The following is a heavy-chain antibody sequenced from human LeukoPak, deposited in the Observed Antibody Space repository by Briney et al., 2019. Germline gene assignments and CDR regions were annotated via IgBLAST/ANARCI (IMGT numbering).Heavy chain of an antibody. D-gene: IGHD6-19*01. CDR3: ATVDSGWHTEGYYGMDV. CDR2: FDPEDGET. J-gene: IGHJ6*02. Sequence: AASVKVSCKVSGYTLTELSMHWVRQAPGKGLEWMGVFDPEDGETIYAQKFQGRVTMTEDTSTDTAYMELSSLRSEDTAVYYCATVDSGWHTEGYYGMDVWGQGTTVTVSS. CDR1: GYTLTELS. V-gene: IGHV1-24*01.